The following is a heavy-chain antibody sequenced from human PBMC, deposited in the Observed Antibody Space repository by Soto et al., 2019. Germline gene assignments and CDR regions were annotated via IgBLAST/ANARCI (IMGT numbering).Heavy chain of an antibody. CDR1: GYTFTSYG. Sequence: QVQLVQSGAEVKKPGASVKVSCKASGYTFTSYGISWVRQAPGQGLEWMGWISDYNGNTNYAQKFQSRVTMTSDTATSTAYMELKSLRSDDTAVYYCARRGLYNDLCSGYLDLWGRYTLLTVSA. CDR2: ISDYNGNT. CDR3: ARRGLYNDLCSGYLDL. V-gene: IGHV1-18*01. D-gene: IGHD3-3*01. J-gene: IGHJ2*01.